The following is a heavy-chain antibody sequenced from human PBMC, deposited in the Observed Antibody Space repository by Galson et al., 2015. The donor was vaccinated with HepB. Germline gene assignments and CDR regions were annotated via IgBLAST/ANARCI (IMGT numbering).Heavy chain of an antibody. CDR2: ISWNSGSI. Sequence: SLRLSCAASGFTFDDYAMHWVRQAPGKGLEWVSGISWNSGSIGYADSVKGRFTISRDNAKNSLYLQMNSLRAEDTALYCCAKDMGPGPYYDFWSGYYTFDYWGQGTLVTVSS. CDR1: GFTFDDYA. J-gene: IGHJ4*02. V-gene: IGHV3-9*01. CDR3: AKDMGPGPYYDFWSGYYTFDY. D-gene: IGHD3-3*01.